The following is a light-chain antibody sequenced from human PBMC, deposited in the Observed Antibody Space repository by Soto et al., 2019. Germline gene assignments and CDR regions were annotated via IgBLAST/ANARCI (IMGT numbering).Light chain of an antibody. CDR2: KAS. CDR3: QHYNSYSEA. J-gene: IGKJ1*01. CDR1: QTISSW. V-gene: IGKV1-5*03. Sequence: DIQMSQPPSTLSVSVGDRVTITCRASQTISSWLAWYQQKPGKAPKLLIYKASTLKSGVPSRFSGSGSGTEFTLTISSLQPDDFATYYCQHYNSYSEAFGQVT.